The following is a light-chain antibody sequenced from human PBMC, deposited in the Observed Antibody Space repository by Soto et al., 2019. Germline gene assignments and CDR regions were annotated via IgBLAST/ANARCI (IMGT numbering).Light chain of an antibody. CDR3: SSYGSSTVI. J-gene: IGLJ2*01. Sequence: QSALTQPASVSGSPGQSVTISCSGTSSDVGGYNHVSWHQQHPGKVPRLIIFEVTNRTAGVSDRFSGCKSGNTASLTISGLQPEDEAEYYCSSYGSSTVIVGGGTKLTVL. V-gene: IGLV2-14*03. CDR2: EVT. CDR1: SSDVGGYNH.